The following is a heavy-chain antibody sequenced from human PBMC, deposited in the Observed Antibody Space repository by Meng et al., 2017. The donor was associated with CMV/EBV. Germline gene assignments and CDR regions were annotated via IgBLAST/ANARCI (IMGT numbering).Heavy chain of an antibody. D-gene: IGHD5-24*01. CDR2: ISSSSSYI. CDR1: GFTFSSYS. J-gene: IGHJ4*02. CDR3: ARDSTDGYNYDY. Sequence: GGSLRLSCGASGFTFSSYSMNWVRQAPGKGLEWVSSISSSSSYIYYADSVKGRFTISRDNAKNSLYLQMNSLRAEDTAVYYCARDSTDGYNYDYWGQGTLVTVSS. V-gene: IGHV3-21*01.